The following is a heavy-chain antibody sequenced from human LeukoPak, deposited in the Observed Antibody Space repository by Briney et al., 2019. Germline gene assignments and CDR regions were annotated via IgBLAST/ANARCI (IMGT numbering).Heavy chain of an antibody. CDR2: ISYDGSNK. J-gene: IGHJ4*02. D-gene: IGHD3-10*01. CDR1: GFTFSSHG. V-gene: IGHV3-30*18. Sequence: GGSLRLSCAASGFTFSSHGMHWVRQAPGKGLEWVAVISYDGSNKYHADSVKGRFTISRDNSKNTLYLQMNSLRAEDTAVYYCAKGFELLWFGELFDYWGQGTLVTVSS. CDR3: AKGFELLWFGELFDY.